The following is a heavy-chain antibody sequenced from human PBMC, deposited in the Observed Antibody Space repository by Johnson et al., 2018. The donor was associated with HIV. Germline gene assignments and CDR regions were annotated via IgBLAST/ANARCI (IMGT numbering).Heavy chain of an antibody. CDR2: ISYDGDDK. CDR1: GFSFSDYG. D-gene: IGHD3-10*01. J-gene: IGHJ3*02. CDR3: AKDAGSGSSWEFAFDI. V-gene: IGHV3-30*18. Sequence: QVQLVESGGGVVQPGRSLRLSCAASGFSFSDYGIHWVRQAPGKGLEWVAVISYDGDDKHYGDSVEGRFTIYRDNSKKKLYLQMNSLRPEDTAVYFCAKDAGSGSSWEFAFDIWGQGTMVTVSS.